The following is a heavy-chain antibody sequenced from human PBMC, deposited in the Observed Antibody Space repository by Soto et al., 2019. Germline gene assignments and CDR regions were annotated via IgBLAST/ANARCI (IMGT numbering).Heavy chain of an antibody. D-gene: IGHD6-19*01. CDR1: GFTFGSYW. Sequence: GGSLRLSCAASGFTFGSYWMSWVRQAPGKGLEWVANIKQDGSEKYYVDSVKGRFTISRDNAKNSLYLQMNSLRAEDTAVYYCAREGLAVAAPQSYNWFDPWGQGTLVTVSS. CDR2: IKQDGSEK. CDR3: AREGLAVAAPQSYNWFDP. V-gene: IGHV3-7*01. J-gene: IGHJ5*02.